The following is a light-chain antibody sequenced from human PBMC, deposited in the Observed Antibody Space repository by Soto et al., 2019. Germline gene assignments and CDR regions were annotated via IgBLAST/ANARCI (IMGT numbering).Light chain of an antibody. CDR2: RNN. Sequence: QAVVTQPPSASGTPGQRVTIPCSGSSSNIGSNYVYWYQQLPGTAPKLLIYRNNQRPSGVPDRFSGSKSGTSASLAISGLRSEDEADYYCAAWDDSLSGPMFGGGTQLTVL. CDR3: AAWDDSLSGPM. J-gene: IGLJ7*01. V-gene: IGLV1-47*01. CDR1: SSNIGSNY.